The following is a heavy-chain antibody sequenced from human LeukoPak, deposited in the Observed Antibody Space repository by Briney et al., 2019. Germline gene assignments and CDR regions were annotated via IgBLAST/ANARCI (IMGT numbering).Heavy chain of an antibody. CDR3: ARDPYYDYYYYMDV. V-gene: IGHV3-30*03. Sequence: GGSLRLSCAASGFTFSSYGMHWVRQAPGKGLEWVAVISYDGSNKYYADSVKGRFTISRDNSKNSLYLQMNSLRAEGTAVYYCARDPYYDYYYYMDVWGKGTTVTVSS. J-gene: IGHJ6*03. CDR1: GFTFSSYG. CDR2: ISYDGSNK.